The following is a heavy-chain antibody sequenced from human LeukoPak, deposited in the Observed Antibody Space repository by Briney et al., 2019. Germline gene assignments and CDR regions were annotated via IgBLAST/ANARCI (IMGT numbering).Heavy chain of an antibody. Sequence: GGSLRLSCAASGFTFSSYSMNWVRQASGKGLEWVSYISSSSSTIYYADSVKGRFTISRDNAKNSLYLQMNSLRAEDTAVYYCSSVIRELYYYYYDMDVWGKGTTVTVSS. CDR1: GFTFSSYS. D-gene: IGHD1-1*01. CDR3: SSVIRELYYYYYDMDV. CDR2: ISSSSSTI. J-gene: IGHJ6*03. V-gene: IGHV3-48*04.